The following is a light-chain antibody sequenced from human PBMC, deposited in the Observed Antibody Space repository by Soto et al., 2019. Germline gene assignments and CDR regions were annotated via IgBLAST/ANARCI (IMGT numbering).Light chain of an antibody. Sequence: QSALTQPASVSGSPGQSITISCAGTMRDVGAYNLVSWYQQHPGRAPQLIIYEVRNRPSGISFRFSGSKSGNTASLTISGLQAEYEADYYCSSYTYKSSLIFGGGTKLTVL. CDR2: EVR. V-gene: IGLV2-14*01. CDR1: MRDVGAYNL. J-gene: IGLJ2*01. CDR3: SSYTYKSSLI.